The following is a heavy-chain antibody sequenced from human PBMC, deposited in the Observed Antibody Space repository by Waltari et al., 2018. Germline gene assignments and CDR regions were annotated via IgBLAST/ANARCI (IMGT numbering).Heavy chain of an antibody. J-gene: IGHJ3*02. D-gene: IGHD2-15*01. Sequence: QVQLQQWGAGLLVPSAAPSPTCAVYGGSSSGYHWSWIRQPPGKGLEWMGEINHSGSTNYNPSLKSRVTMSVDTSKDQFSLELSSVTAADTAVYYCAVRWWDDAFDIWGQGTMVTVSS. CDR3: AVRWWDDAFDI. V-gene: IGHV4-34*01. CDR1: GGSSSGYH. CDR2: INHSGST.